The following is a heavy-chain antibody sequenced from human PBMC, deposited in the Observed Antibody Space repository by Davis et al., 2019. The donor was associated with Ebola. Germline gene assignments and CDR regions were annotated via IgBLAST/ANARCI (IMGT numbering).Heavy chain of an antibody. J-gene: IGHJ6*02. CDR1: GYSISSGYY. V-gene: IGHV4-38-2*02. D-gene: IGHD2-15*01. Sequence: PSETLSLTCTVSGYSISSGYYWGWIRQPPGKGLEWIGSIYHSGSTYYNPSLKSRVTISVDTSKNQFSLKLSSVTAADTAVYYCAREGYCSGGSCYNYYYYGMDVWGQGT. CDR3: AREGYCSGGSCYNYYYYGMDV. CDR2: IYHSGST.